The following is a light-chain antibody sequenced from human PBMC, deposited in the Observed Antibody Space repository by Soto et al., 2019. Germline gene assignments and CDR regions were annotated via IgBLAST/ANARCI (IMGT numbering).Light chain of an antibody. V-gene: IGKV3-11*01. CDR2: DAS. J-gene: IGKJ5*01. Sequence: EIVLTQSPATLSLSPGERATLSCRASQSVSSYFAWYQQKPGQAPRLLIYDASNRATGIPARFSGSGSGTDFTLTISSLEPDDFAVYYCQQRSNWPLTTFGQGTRLEIK. CDR3: QQRSNWPLTT. CDR1: QSVSSY.